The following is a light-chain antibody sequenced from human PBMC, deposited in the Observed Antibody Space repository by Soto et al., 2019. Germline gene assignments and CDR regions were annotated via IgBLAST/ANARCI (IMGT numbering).Light chain of an antibody. CDR3: LQYRSHPLT. CDR2: GAS. Sequence: DIQMTQSPSSLSASIGDRVTITCRASQGVGKSLVWIQQKPGKAPKVLIFGASTLQSGVATEFSGSRSGTDFTLTISSMQTDEYATYYCLQYRSHPLTFGPGTKVEIK. CDR1: QGVGKS. J-gene: IGKJ1*01. V-gene: IGKV1-16*02.